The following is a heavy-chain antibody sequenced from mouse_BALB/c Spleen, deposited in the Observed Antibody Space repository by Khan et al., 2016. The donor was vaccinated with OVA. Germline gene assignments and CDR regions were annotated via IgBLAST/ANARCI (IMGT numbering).Heavy chain of an antibody. CDR2: IWAGGGP. J-gene: IGHJ4*01. V-gene: IGHV2-6-4*01. Sequence: QVQLKQSGPGLVAPSQSLSITCTVSGFSLSRYNIHWVRQPPGKGLEWLGMIWAGGGPDYNSTLKSRLNISKDNSKSQVFLKMNSLQTDDTAMYYCARAYYRYDGYYAMDFWGQGTSVTVAS. CDR1: GFSLSRYN. D-gene: IGHD2-14*01. CDR3: ARAYYRYDGYYAMDF.